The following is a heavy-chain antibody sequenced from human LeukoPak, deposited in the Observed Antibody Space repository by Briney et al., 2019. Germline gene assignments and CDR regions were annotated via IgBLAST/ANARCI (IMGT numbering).Heavy chain of an antibody. J-gene: IGHJ5*02. Sequence: GASMKVSCKVSGYTLTELSMHWVRQAPGKGLEWMGGFDPEDGETIYAQKFQGRVTMTEDTSTDTAYMELSSLRSEDTAVYYCATVVVVARGMNWFDPWGQGTLVTVSS. CDR1: GYTLTELS. CDR2: FDPEDGET. CDR3: ATVVVVARGMNWFDP. V-gene: IGHV1-24*01. D-gene: IGHD2-15*01.